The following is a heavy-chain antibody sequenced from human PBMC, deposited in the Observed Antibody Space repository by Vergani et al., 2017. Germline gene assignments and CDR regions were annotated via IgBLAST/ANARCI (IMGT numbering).Heavy chain of an antibody. CDR2: IYHSGST. J-gene: IGHJ4*02. D-gene: IGHD2-15*01. CDR3: ARVMWGYCSGGSCYSGPFDY. V-gene: IGHV4-30-2*01. CDR1: GGSISSGSYY. Sequence: QVQLQESGPGLVKPSQTLSLTCTVSGGSISSGSYYWSWIRQPPGKGLEWIGYIYHSGSTYYNPSLKSRVTISVDRSKNQFSLKLSSVTAADTAVYYCARVMWGYCSGGSCYSGPFDYWGQGTLVTVSS.